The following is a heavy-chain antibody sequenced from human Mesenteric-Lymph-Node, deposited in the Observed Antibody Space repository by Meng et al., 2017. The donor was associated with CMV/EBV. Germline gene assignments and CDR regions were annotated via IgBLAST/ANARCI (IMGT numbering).Heavy chain of an antibody. CDR1: GFTVSSNY. V-gene: IGHV3-53*01. D-gene: IGHD2-2*01. CDR3: AKSSVGVVVPAAIRGY. Sequence: GESLKISCAASGFTVSSNYMTWVRQTPGKGLDLVSVFYSGGSTYYTDSVKGRFTISRDKSKNTVDLQMNSLRVEDTAVYYCAKSSVGVVVPAAIRGYWGQGTLVTVSS. CDR2: FYSGGST. J-gene: IGHJ4*02.